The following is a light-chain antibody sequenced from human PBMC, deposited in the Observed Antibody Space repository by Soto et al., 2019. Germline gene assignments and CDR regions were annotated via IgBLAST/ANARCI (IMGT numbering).Light chain of an antibody. J-gene: IGLJ1*01. CDR1: SSNIGSNY. CDR3: AAWDDSLSVPYV. CDR2: SNN. Sequence: QSVLTQPPSASGTPGQRVTISFSGSSSNIGSNYVYWYQQLPGTAPKLLIYSNNQRPSGVPDRFSGSKSGTSASLAISGLRSEDEADYYCAAWDDSLSVPYVFGTGTKVT. V-gene: IGLV1-47*02.